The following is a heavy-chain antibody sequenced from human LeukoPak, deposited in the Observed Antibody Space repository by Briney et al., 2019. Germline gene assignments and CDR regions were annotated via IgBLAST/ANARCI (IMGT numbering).Heavy chain of an antibody. D-gene: IGHD2-15*01. CDR1: GYTFTSYD. J-gene: IGHJ5*02. CDR3: ARGRDCSGGSCYSYWFDP. Sequence: ASVKVSCKASGYTFTSYDINWVRQATGQGLEWMGWMNPNSGNTGYARKFQGRVTMTRNTSISTAYMELSSLRSEDTAVYYCARGRDCSGGSCYSYWFDPWGQGTLVTVSS. CDR2: MNPNSGNT. V-gene: IGHV1-8*01.